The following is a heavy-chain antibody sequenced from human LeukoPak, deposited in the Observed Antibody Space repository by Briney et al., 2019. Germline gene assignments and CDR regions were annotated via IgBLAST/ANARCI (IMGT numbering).Heavy chain of an antibody. CDR1: GFTFSNAW. J-gene: IGHJ4*02. CDR2: IKSKTDGGTT. Sequence: GGSLRLSCAASGFTFSNAWMSWVRQAPGKGLDWVGRIKSKTDGGTTDYAAPVKGRFTISRDDSKNTLYLQMNSLKTEDTAVYYCTTVVQWLEPTGVDYWGQGTLVTVSS. CDR3: TTVVQWLEPTGVDY. D-gene: IGHD6-19*01. V-gene: IGHV3-15*01.